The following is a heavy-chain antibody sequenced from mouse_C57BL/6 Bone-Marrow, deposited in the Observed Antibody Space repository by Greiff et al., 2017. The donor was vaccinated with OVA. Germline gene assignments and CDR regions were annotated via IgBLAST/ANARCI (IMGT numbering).Heavy chain of an antibody. CDR2: ISYDGSN. V-gene: IGHV3-6*01. Sequence: EVKLVESGPGLVKPSQSLSLTCSVTGYSITSGYYWNWIRQFPGNKLEWMGYISYDGSNNYNPSLKNRISITRDTSKNQFFLKLNSVTTEDTATYYCARDIDYYYFDYWGQGTTLTVSS. D-gene: IGHD2-13*01. CDR1: GYSITSGYY. J-gene: IGHJ2*01. CDR3: ARDIDYYYFDY.